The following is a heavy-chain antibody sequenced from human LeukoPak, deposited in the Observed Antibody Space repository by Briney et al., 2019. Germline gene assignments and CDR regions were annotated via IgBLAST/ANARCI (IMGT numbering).Heavy chain of an antibody. D-gene: IGHD3-22*01. J-gene: IGHJ4*02. CDR1: GFSLSNARMG. CDR3: ARIPNYYDSSGY. CDR2: IFSNDEE. V-gene: IGHV2-26*01. Sequence: SGPTLVNPTETLTLTCTVSGFSLSNARMGVSWIRQPPGKALEWLAHIFSNDEESYSTSLKSRLTISKDTSKSQVVLTMTNMDPVDTATYYCARIPNYYDSSGYWGQGTLVTVSS.